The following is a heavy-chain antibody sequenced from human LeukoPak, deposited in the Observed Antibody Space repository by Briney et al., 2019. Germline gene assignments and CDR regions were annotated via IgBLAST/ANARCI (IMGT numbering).Heavy chain of an antibody. V-gene: IGHV4-34*01. CDR3: ARLVFRYFDWQAEPDY. J-gene: IGHJ4*02. D-gene: IGHD3-9*01. Sequence: SATLSLTCAAYGGSFSGYYWSWIRQPPGKGLEWIGEINHSGSTNYNPSLKRRVTISVATSKNQFSLKLSSVTAPDTAVYYCARLVFRYFDWQAEPDYGGQGTLVTVSS. CDR2: INHSGST. CDR1: GGSFSGYY.